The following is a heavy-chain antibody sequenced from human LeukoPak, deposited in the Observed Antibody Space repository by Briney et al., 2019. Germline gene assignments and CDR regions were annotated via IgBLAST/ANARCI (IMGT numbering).Heavy chain of an antibody. CDR1: GGSISSYY. V-gene: IGHV4-59*08. J-gene: IGHJ4*02. CDR3: ARVHGAAEFDY. D-gene: IGHD4-17*01. Sequence: SETLSLTCTVSGGSISSYYWSWIRQPPGKGLEWIGYIYYSGSTNYNPSLKSRVTISVDTSKNQFSLKLSSVTAADTAVYYCARVHGAAEFDYWGQGTLATVSS. CDR2: IYYSGST.